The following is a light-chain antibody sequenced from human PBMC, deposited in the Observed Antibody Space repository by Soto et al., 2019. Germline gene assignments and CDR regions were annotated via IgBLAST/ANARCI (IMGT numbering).Light chain of an antibody. J-gene: IGKJ5*01. CDR3: LQHNSYPIT. CDR1: QDISSW. V-gene: IGKV1D-16*01. Sequence: DIQMTQSPSSLSASVVERVTITCRASQDISSWLAWYQQKPEKAPKLLIYAASSLQSGVPSRFTGSRSGTDSTLTISSLQPEDCATYYCLQHNSYPITFGQGTRLEI. CDR2: AAS.